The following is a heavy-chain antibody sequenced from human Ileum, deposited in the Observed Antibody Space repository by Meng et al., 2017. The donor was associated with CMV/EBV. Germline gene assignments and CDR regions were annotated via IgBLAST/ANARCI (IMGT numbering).Heavy chain of an antibody. V-gene: IGHV1-2*02. Sequence: ASVKVSCKASGYTFTGYYMHWVRQAPGQGREWMGWLNPNSGGTNYAQKCQGRVTMTRDTSTSTAYMELSRLRSDDTAVYYCASTRPYCGGDCYSGYYLDYWGQGTLVTVSS. J-gene: IGHJ4*02. D-gene: IGHD2-21*01. CDR3: ASTRPYCGGDCYSGYYLDY. CDR2: LNPNSGGT. CDR1: GYTFTGYY.